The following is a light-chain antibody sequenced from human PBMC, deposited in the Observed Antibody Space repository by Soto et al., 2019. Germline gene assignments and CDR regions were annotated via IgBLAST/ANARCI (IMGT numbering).Light chain of an antibody. J-gene: IGLJ2*01. CDR3: VSYTSSRTLV. CDR2: GVD. CDR1: SSDVGGYNY. V-gene: IGLV2-14*03. Sequence: QSALTQPASVSGSPGQSITISCTGTSSDVGGYNYVSWYQHQPGKAPKLMFYGVDSRPSGVSNRFSASKSGNTASLTISGLQAEDEADYYCVSYTSSRTLVVVGGTKLTVL.